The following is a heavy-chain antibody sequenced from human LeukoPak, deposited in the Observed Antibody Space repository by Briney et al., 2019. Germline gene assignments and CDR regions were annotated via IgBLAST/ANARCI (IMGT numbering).Heavy chain of an antibody. CDR2: INPNSKVT. V-gene: IGHV1-2*02. CDR3: ARTDLDY. Sequence: ASVKVSCKASGYSFTGYYMHWVRQAPGQGLEWMGWINPNSKVTNYAQKFQGRVTMTRDTSITTAYMELSRLRFDDTAVYYCARTDLDYWGQGTLVTVSS. D-gene: IGHD3/OR15-3a*01. J-gene: IGHJ4*02. CDR1: GYSFTGYY.